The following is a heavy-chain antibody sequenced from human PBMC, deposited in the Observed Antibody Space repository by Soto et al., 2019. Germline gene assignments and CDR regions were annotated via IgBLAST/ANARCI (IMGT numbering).Heavy chain of an antibody. V-gene: IGHV4-31*03. CDR1: GGSISSGGYY. J-gene: IGHJ5*02. CDR2: IYYSGST. D-gene: IGHD3-22*01. CDR3: ARWGYYNGSGGNWFVP. Sequence: SETLSLTCTVSGGSISSGGYYWSWIRQHPGKGLEWIGYIYYSGSTYYNPSLKSRVTISVDTSKNQFSLKLSSVSAADTAEYFCARWGYYNGSGGNWFVPGARGTRATVP.